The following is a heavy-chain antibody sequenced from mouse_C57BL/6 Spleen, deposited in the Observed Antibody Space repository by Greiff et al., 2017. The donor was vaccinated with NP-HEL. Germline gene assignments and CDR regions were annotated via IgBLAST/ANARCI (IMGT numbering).Heavy chain of an antibody. CDR2: IHPRDGST. CDR1: GYTFTSHY. D-gene: IGHD2-4*01. CDR3: ARSYYDYDVDYFDY. J-gene: IGHJ2*01. Sequence: QVQLQESGPELVKPGASVKLSCKASGYTFTSHYINWVKQRPGQGLEWIGWIHPRDGSTKYNAKFKGKATLTVDTSSSTAYMELHSLTSEDSAVYFCARSYYDYDVDYFDYWGQGTTLTVSS. V-gene: IGHV1-85*01.